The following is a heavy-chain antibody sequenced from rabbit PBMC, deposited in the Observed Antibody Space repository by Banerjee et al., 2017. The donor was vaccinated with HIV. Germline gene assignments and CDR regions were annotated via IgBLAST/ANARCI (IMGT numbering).Heavy chain of an antibody. V-gene: IGHV1S45*01. CDR3: ARDGATYTADGDVSFNL. CDR2: IVAGSTGNT. CDR1: GFTLSSNYY. J-gene: IGHJ4*01. D-gene: IGHD2-1*01. Sequence: QEQLEESGGDLVKPEGSLTLTCTASGFTLSSNYYMCWVRQAPGKGLEWIACIVAGSTGNTYYASWAKGRFTVSKASSTTVTLQMTSLTAADTATYFCARDGATYTADGDVSFNLWGPGTLVTVS.